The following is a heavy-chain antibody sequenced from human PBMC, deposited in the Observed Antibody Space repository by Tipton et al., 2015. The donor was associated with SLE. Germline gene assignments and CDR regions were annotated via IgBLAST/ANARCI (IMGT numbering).Heavy chain of an antibody. J-gene: IGHJ5*02. CDR1: GFTFSGSA. D-gene: IGHD2-15*01. CDR2: IRSKANTYAT. Sequence: SLRLSCAASGFTFSGSAMHWVRQASGKGLEWVGRIRSKANTYATAYAASVKGRFTISRDDSKNTAYLQMNSLKTEDTAVYYCTRPLPNCSGGSCYPGAFDPWGQGTQVTVSS. CDR3: TRPLPNCSGGSCYPGAFDP. V-gene: IGHV3-73*01.